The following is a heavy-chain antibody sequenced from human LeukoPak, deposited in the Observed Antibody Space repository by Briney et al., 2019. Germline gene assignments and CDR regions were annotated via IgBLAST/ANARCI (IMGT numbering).Heavy chain of an antibody. D-gene: IGHD2-15*01. CDR2: ISTYNGNT. J-gene: IGHJ6*03. CDR3: ARDGYCSGGSCYYAYYMDV. Sequence: ASVKVSCKASGYTFTSYGITWVRQAPGQGLEWMGWISTYNGNTDYAQRLQGRVTMTRDTSTSTVYMELSSLRSEDTAVYYCARDGYCSGGSCYYAYYMDVWGKGTTVTISS. CDR1: GYTFTSYG. V-gene: IGHV1-18*01.